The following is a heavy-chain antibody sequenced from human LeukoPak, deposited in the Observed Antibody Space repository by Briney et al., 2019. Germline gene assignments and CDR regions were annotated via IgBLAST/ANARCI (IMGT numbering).Heavy chain of an antibody. CDR2: IYPGDSDT. J-gene: IGHJ4*02. CDR3: ARGYYYGSGSYYSSLDY. V-gene: IGHV5-51*01. Sequence: GESLKISCKGSGYSFTSYWIGWVRQMPGKGLEWMGIIYPGDSDTRYSPSFQGQVTISADKSISTAYLQLSSLKASDTAMYYCARGYYYGSGSYYSSLDYWGQGTLVTVSS. D-gene: IGHD3-10*01. CDR1: GYSFTSYW.